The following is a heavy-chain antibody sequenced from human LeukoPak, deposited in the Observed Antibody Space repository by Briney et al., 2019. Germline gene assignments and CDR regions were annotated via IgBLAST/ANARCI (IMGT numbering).Heavy chain of an antibody. Sequence: PGGSLRLSCAASGFTFSSYDMHWVRQATGKGLEWVSAIGTAGDTYYPGSVKGRFTISRENAKNSLYLQMNSLRAGDTAVYYCARAGGSGSYDAFDIWGQGTMVTVSS. J-gene: IGHJ3*02. V-gene: IGHV3-13*01. D-gene: IGHD3-10*01. CDR1: GFTFSSYD. CDR2: IGTAGDT. CDR3: ARAGGSGSYDAFDI.